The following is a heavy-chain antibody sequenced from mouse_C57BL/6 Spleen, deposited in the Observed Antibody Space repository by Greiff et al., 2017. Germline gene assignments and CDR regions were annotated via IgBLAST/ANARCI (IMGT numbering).Heavy chain of an antibody. Sequence: VQLQQPGAELVKPGASVKLSCKASGYTFTSYWMQWVKQRPGQGLEWIGEIDPSDSYTNYNQKFKGKATLTVDPSSSTAYMQLSSLTSEDSAVYYCARPDYYGRSWYFDVWGTGTTVTVSS. J-gene: IGHJ1*03. CDR3: ARPDYYGRSWYFDV. V-gene: IGHV1-50*01. CDR2: IDPSDSYT. D-gene: IGHD1-1*01. CDR1: GYTFTSYW.